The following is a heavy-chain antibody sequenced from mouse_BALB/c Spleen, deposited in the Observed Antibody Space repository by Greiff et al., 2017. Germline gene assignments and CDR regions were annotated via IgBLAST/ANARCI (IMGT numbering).Heavy chain of an antibody. CDR3: AREMMWMDD. V-gene: IGHV2-9*02. CDR1: GFSLTSYG. J-gene: IGHJ4*01. CDR2: IWAGGST. Sequence: VQRVESGPGLVAPSQCLSLTCTVSGFSLTSYGVHWVRQPPGKGLEWLGVIWAGGSTNYNSALMSRLSISKDNSTSQVFLTMISLQTDDTAMYYCAREMMWMDDWGQGTSVTVSS. D-gene: IGHD2-3*01.